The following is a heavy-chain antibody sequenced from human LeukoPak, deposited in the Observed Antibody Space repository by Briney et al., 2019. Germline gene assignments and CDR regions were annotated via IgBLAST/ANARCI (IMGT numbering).Heavy chain of an antibody. CDR3: ARGRSLGALQWLVTEYFQH. D-gene: IGHD6-19*01. CDR2: IIPIFGTA. CDR1: GGTFSSYA. J-gene: IGHJ1*01. Sequence: SVKVSCKASGGTFSSYAISWVRHAPGQGLEWMGRIIPIFGTANYAQKFQGRVTITTDESTSTAYMELSSLRSEDTAVYYCARGRSLGALQWLVTEYFQHWGQGTLVTVSS. V-gene: IGHV1-69*05.